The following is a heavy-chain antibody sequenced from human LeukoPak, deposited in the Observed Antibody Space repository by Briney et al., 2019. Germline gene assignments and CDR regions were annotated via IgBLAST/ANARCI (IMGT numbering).Heavy chain of an antibody. V-gene: IGHV3-11*04. CDR3: APRVVVIAAPFDY. Sequence: KPGGSLRLSCAASGFTFSDYYMSWIRQAPGKGLEWVSYISSSGSTIYYPDSVKGRFTISRENAKNSLYLQMKSLRAEDTDVYYCAPRVVVIAAPFDYWGQGTLVTVSS. CDR2: ISSSGSTI. CDR1: GFTFSDYY. D-gene: IGHD2-21*01. J-gene: IGHJ4*02.